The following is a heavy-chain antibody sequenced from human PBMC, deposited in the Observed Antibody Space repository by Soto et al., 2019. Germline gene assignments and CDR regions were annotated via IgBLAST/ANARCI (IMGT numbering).Heavy chain of an antibody. D-gene: IGHD2-15*01. CDR3: AREVLGYCSGGSCYRAFDV. Sequence: SETLSLTCTASGGSISTYYWNWVRQPPGKGLEWIGYIYYSGNTHYNPSLKSRVTISVDTSKDQFSLKLNSVTAADTAVYYCAREVLGYCSGGSCYRAFDVWGQGTMVTVSS. CDR2: IYYSGNT. CDR1: GGSISTYY. V-gene: IGHV4-59*01. J-gene: IGHJ3*01.